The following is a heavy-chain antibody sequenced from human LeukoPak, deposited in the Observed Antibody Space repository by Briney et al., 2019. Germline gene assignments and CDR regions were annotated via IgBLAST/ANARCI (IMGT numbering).Heavy chain of an antibody. CDR2: IYYSGST. J-gene: IGHJ4*02. V-gene: IGHV4-59*08. D-gene: IGHD2-2*01. CDR1: GGSISSYY. CDR3: ASRVPAAYFDY. Sequence: SETLSLTCTVSGGSISSYYWSWIRQPPGKGLEWIGYIYYSGSTNYNPPLKSRVTISVDTSKNQFSLKLSSVTAADTAVYYCASRVPAAYFDYWGQGTLVTVSS.